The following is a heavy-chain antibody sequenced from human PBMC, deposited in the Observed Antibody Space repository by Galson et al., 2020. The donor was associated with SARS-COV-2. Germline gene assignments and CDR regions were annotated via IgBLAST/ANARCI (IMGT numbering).Heavy chain of an antibody. J-gene: IGHJ6*02. CDR2: ISYNGKNK. Sequence: GESLKISCAASGFTFSNYAMHWVRQAPGKGLEWVSIISYNGKNKFYADSVGGRFTVSRDDSKNTVYLQMDSLRGEDTAVYYCARDRGQDLVHGCMDVWGRGTTVTVSS. CDR3: ARDRGQDLVHGCMDV. D-gene: IGHD6-13*01. V-gene: IGHV3-30*04. CDR1: GFTFSNYA.